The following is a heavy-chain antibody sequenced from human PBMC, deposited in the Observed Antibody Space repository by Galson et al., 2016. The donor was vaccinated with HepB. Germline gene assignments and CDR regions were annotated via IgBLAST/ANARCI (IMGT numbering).Heavy chain of an antibody. CDR2: ISSRGDAI. CDR3: ARDTGSFGAMGY. J-gene: IGHJ4*02. D-gene: IGHD3-10*01. Sequence: SLRLSCAASGFTFGSYEMNWFRQAPGRRLEWLSYISSRGDAIYYADSVKGRFTISRDNAKNSLYLQMSSLRAEDTALYYCARDTGSFGAMGYWGQGTLVTVSP. V-gene: IGHV3-48*03. CDR1: GFTFGSYE.